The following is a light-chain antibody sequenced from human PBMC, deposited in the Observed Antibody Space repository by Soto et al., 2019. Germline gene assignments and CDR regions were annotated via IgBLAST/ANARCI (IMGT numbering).Light chain of an antibody. V-gene: IGKV3-20*01. CDR1: QSVSSGY. Sequence: EIVLAQSPDTLSLSPGERATLSCRASQSVSSGYLAWYQQKPGQAPRLLIYGASSRATGIPDRFSGSGSGTDFTLTISRLEPEDFAVYYCQQYGSSPITFGQGTRLDIK. CDR2: GAS. CDR3: QQYGSSPIT. J-gene: IGKJ5*01.